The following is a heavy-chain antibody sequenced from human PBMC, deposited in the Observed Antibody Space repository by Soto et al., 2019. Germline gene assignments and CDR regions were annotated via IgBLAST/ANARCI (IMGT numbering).Heavy chain of an antibody. D-gene: IGHD6-13*01. V-gene: IGHV3-48*03. Sequence: LRLSCAASGITFSSSEMNWVRQAPGKGLEWVSYISSSGNTIYYADSVRGRFTVSRDNAKNSLYLQMNSLRAEDTAVYYCAREQQQLVRGDAFDICGQGTLVTVSS. J-gene: IGHJ3*02. CDR3: AREQQQLVRGDAFDI. CDR1: GITFSSSE. CDR2: ISSSGNTI.